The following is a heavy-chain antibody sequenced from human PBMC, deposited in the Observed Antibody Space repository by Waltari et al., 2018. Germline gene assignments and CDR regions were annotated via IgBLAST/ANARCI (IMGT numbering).Heavy chain of an antibody. J-gene: IGHJ4*01. CDR3: LRDGSGASFTFNY. V-gene: IGHV1-18*01. CDR2: INAYNGNT. D-gene: IGHD1-26*01. CDR1: GYTFTSYS. Sequence: QVHLVQSGAEVKTPGASVKVSCKASGYTFTSYSFTWVRQAPGQGLEWMGWINAYNGNTNYAQKFQGRFTMTIDTSTTTAYMELRSLRSDDTAVYYCLRDGSGASFTFNYWGHGTLVTVSS.